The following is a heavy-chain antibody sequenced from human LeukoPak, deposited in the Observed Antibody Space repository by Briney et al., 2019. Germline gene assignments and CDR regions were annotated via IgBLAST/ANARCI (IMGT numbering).Heavy chain of an antibody. V-gene: IGHV4-34*01. CDR2: INHSGST. J-gene: IGHJ3*02. CDR1: GGSFSGYY. Sequence: SETLSLTCAVYGGSFSGYYWSWIRQPPGKGLEWIGEINHSGSTNYNPSLKSRVTISVDTSKNQFSLKLSSVTAADTAVYYCARVRRVVETYYDFWSGYYTPDAFDIWGQGTMVTVSS. CDR3: ARVRRVVETYYDFWSGYYTPDAFDI. D-gene: IGHD3-3*01.